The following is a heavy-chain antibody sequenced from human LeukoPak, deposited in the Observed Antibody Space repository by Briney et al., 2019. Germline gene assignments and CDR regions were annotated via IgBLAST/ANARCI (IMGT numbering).Heavy chain of an antibody. CDR1: GFTFSDYS. CDR3: ARGPAVADYFQHYYLDV. D-gene: IGHD6-19*01. CDR2: ISTSSSTI. J-gene: IGHJ6*03. V-gene: IGHV3-48*01. Sequence: GGSLRLSCAASGFTFSDYSMNWVRQAPGKGLEWVSYISTSSSTIYYADSVKGRFTISRDNAKNSLYLQMNSLRAEDTAVYYCARGPAVADYFQHYYLDVWGKGTKVTVSS.